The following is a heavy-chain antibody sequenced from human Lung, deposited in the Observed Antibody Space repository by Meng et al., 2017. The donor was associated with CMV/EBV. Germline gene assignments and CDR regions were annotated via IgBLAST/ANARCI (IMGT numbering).Heavy chain of an antibody. V-gene: IGHV2-5*02. Sequence: FPLGPSRLSLASIRQAPVTALEWLALISWDDDKRYSPSLENRLTITNDTSTNQVVLRLTNIDPVDAATYYCSHRHWSYSSGWDDYFDYWGQGILVTVSS. CDR3: SHRHWSYSSGWDDYFDY. J-gene: IGHJ4*02. CDR1: FPLGPSRLS. D-gene: IGHD6-19*01. CDR2: ISWDDDK.